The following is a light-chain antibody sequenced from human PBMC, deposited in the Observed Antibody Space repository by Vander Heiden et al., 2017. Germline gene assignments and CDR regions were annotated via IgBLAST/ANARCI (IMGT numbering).Light chain of an antibody. CDR1: QSVLYSSNNKNY. J-gene: IGKJ4*01. CDR3: QRYYGTPLT. Sequence: DIVMTQSPDSLAVSLGERATINCKSSQSVLYSSNNKNYLAWYQQKPGQPPKLLIYWASTRESGVPDRFSGSGSGTDFTLTISSLQAEDVAVYYCQRYYGTPLTFGGGTKVEIK. CDR2: WAS. V-gene: IGKV4-1*01.